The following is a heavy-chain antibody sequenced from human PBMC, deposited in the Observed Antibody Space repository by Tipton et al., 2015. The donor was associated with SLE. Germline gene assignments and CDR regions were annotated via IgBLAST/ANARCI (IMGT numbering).Heavy chain of an antibody. Sequence: TLSLTCTVSGDSISIGGYYWSWIRQHPGKGLEWIGYIYYSGGTFYNPSLKSRVTISVDTSKSQFSLKLTSVTAADTAMYYCTRSMRGFSSGWYLDYWGQGTLVTVSS. V-gene: IGHV4-31*03. CDR2: IYYSGGT. D-gene: IGHD6-19*01. J-gene: IGHJ4*02. CDR1: GDSISIGGYY. CDR3: TRSMRGFSSGWYLDY.